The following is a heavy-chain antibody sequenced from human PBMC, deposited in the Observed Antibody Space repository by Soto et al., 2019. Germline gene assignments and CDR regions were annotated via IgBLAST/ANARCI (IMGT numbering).Heavy chain of an antibody. CDR3: ARDIASPGSDYFDS. CDR1: GFTFRNYN. V-gene: IGHV3-21*06. J-gene: IGHJ4*02. D-gene: IGHD3-10*01. Sequence: EVQLVESGGGLVKAGGSLRLFCAASGFTFRNYNMNWVRQAPGKGLEWVSSISTGGAYMFYADSVKGRFTISRDNAQNSLFMQIACPRAEDTAVYYCARDIASPGSDYFDSWGQGTLVTVSS. CDR2: ISTGGAYM.